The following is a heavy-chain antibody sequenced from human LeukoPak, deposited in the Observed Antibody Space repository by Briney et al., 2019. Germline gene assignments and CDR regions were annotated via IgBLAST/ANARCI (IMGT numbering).Heavy chain of an antibody. Sequence: GGSLRLSCAASGFTFSSYGMHWVRQAPGKGLEWVAIISYDGSNKYYADSVKGRFTISRDNSKNTLYLQMNSLRAEDTAVYYCARDPAGGGDYGYYYMDVWGKGTTVTVSS. CDR3: ARDPAGGGDYGYYYMDV. CDR1: GFTFSSYG. J-gene: IGHJ6*03. V-gene: IGHV3-30*03. D-gene: IGHD6-13*01. CDR2: ISYDGSNK.